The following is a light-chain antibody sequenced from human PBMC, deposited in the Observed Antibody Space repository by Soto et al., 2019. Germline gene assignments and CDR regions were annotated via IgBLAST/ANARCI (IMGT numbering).Light chain of an antibody. CDR2: GAS. J-gene: IGKJ3*01. CDR1: QSVSSSY. V-gene: IGKV3-20*01. CDR3: QQYGSSSAFT. Sequence: EIVLTQSPGTLSLSPGERATLSCRASQSVSSSYLAWYQQKPGQAPRLLIYGASSRATGIPDRFSGSGSGTDFTLTISRLEPEDFAVYHCQQYGSSSAFTFGPGTKVDIK.